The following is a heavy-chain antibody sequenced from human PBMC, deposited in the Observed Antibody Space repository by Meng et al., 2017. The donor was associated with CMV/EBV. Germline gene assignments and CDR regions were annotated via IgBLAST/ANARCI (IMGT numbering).Heavy chain of an antibody. J-gene: IGHJ5*02. CDR3: ARRGSYYGSGSYYNWFDP. CDR1: GGTFSSYA. Sequence: QGQVVQSGAEVKKPGSSVKVSCKASGGTFSSYAISWVRQAPGQGLEWMGGIIPIFGTANYAQKFQGRVTITADESTSTAYMELSSLRSEDTAVYYCARRGSYYGSGSYYNWFDPWGQGTLVTVSS. D-gene: IGHD3-10*01. CDR2: IIPIFGTA. V-gene: IGHV1-69*12.